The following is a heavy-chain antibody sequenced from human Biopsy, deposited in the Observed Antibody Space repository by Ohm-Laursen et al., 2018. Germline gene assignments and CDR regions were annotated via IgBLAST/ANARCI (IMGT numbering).Heavy chain of an antibody. V-gene: IGHV4-39*01. J-gene: IGHJ6*02. CDR2: IFYRGST. Sequence: GTLSLTCTVSGGSISNNNYYWGWICQPPGKGLEWIGSIFYRGSTHYKPSLKSRVNISVDTSKNQFSLKLSSVTAADTAVYYCARMDCSGGSCHYYSYGMDVWGQGTTVTVSS. D-gene: IGHD2-15*01. CDR3: ARMDCSGGSCHYYSYGMDV. CDR1: GGSISNNNYY.